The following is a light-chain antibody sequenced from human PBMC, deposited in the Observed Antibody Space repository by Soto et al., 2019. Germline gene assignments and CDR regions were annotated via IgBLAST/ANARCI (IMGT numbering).Light chain of an antibody. Sequence: IVFTHSPRTVSLSPGERATLSCRASQSVSSTYLAWYQQKAGQAPRLRIYGASSRATGIPDRFSGSGSGADFTLTISRLEPEDFAVYYCQQYGSPSWTFGQGTKVDI. CDR2: GAS. J-gene: IGKJ1*01. V-gene: IGKV3-20*01. CDR1: QSVSSTY. CDR3: QQYGSPSWT.